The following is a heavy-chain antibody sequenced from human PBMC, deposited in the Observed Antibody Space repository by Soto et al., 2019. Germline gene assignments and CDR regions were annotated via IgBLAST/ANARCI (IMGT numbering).Heavy chain of an antibody. CDR2: IKQDGSEK. J-gene: IGHJ4*02. V-gene: IGHV3-7*01. CDR1: GFTFSSYW. Sequence: PGGSLRLSCADSGFTFSSYWMSWVRQAPGKGLEWVANIKQDGSEKYYVDSVKGRFTISRDNAKNSLYLQMNSLRADDTAVYYCARVLPGGGYPHDYFDYWGQGTLVTAPQ. D-gene: IGHD2-15*01. CDR3: ARVLPGGGYPHDYFDY.